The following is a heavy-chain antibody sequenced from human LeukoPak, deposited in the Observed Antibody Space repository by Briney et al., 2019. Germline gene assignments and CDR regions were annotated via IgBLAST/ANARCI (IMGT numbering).Heavy chain of an antibody. D-gene: IGHD6-6*01. CDR1: GGSISSYY. V-gene: IGHV4-59*01. CDR2: IYYSGST. J-gene: IGHJ6*02. CDR3: ATFSSSTLYYYGMDV. Sequence: SETLSLTCTVPGGSISSYYWSWIRQPPGKGLEWIGYIYYSGSTNYNPSLKSRVTISVDPSKNQFSLKLSSVTAADTAVYYCATFSSSTLYYYGMDVWGQGTTVTVSS.